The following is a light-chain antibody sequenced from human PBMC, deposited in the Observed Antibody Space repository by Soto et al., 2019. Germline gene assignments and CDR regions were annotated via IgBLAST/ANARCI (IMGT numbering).Light chain of an antibody. V-gene: IGKV4-1*01. J-gene: IGKJ2*01. CDR1: QSVLYSSNNKNY. CDR2: CAS. CDR3: QHYESTPPT. Sequence: DIVMTQSPDSLAVSLGERATINCKSSQSVLYSSNNKNYLAWYQQRTEQPPKLLIYCASTRESGVPDRFSGSGSGKDFALTITSLQAEEVSFYYCQHYESTPPTFGQGTKLEIK.